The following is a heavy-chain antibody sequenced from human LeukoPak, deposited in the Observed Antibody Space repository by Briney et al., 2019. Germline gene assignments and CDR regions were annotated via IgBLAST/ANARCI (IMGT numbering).Heavy chain of an antibody. V-gene: IGHV1-2*02. J-gene: IGHJ4*02. Sequence: ASVKVSCKASGYTFTGYYMHWVRQAPGQGLEWMGWINPSSGGTNYAQKFQGRVTMTRDTSISTAYMELSRLRSDDTAVYYCARGTGYDFWSGPICDYWGQGTLVTVSS. CDR3: ARGTGYDFWSGPICDY. CDR1: GYTFTGYY. D-gene: IGHD3-3*01. CDR2: INPSSGGT.